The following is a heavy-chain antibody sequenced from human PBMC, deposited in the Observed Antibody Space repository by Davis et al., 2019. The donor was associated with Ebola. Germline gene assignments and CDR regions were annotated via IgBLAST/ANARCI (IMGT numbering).Heavy chain of an antibody. Sequence: GESLKISCAASGFTFSSYWMSWVRQAPGKGLEWVANIKQDGSEKYYVDSVKGRFTISRDNAKNSLYLQMNSLRAEDTAVYYCAKDHYCSGGSCFSWYFDLWGRGTLVTVSS. J-gene: IGHJ2*01. V-gene: IGHV3-7*01. CDR2: IKQDGSEK. CDR1: GFTFSSYW. D-gene: IGHD2-15*01. CDR3: AKDHYCSGGSCFSWYFDL.